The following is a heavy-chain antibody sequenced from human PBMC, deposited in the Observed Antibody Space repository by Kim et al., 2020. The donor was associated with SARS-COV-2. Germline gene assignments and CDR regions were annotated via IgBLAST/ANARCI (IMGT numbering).Heavy chain of an antibody. Sequence: GESLKISCKGSGYSFTSYWISWVRQMPGKGLEWMGRIDPSDSYTNYSPSFQGHVTIPADKSISTAYLQWSSLKASDTAMYYCARELAAAGRNYYYGMDVWGQGTTVTVSS. J-gene: IGHJ6*02. D-gene: IGHD6-13*01. CDR3: ARELAAAGRNYYYGMDV. V-gene: IGHV5-10-1*01. CDR2: IDPSDSYT. CDR1: GYSFTSYW.